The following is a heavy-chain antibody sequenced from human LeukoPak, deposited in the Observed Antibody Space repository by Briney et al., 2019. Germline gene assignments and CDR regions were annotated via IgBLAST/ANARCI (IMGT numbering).Heavy chain of an antibody. D-gene: IGHD6-19*01. CDR2: IYYSGST. J-gene: IGHJ6*02. CDR3: ARGPRSIAVAGYYYYYYYGMDV. CDR1: GGSISSYY. V-gene: IGHV4-59*01. Sequence: PSETLSLTCTVSGGSISSYYWSWIRQPPGKGLEWIGYIYYSGSTNYNPSLKSRVTISVDTSKNQFSLTLSSVTAADTAVYYCARGPRSIAVAGYYYYYYYGMDVWGQGTTVTVSS.